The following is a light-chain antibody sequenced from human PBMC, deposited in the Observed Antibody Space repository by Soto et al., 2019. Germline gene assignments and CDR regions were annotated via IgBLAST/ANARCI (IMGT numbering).Light chain of an antibody. CDR3: SSYAGSNTPNV. CDR2: EVS. J-gene: IGLJ1*01. V-gene: IGLV2-8*01. Sequence: QSALTQPPSASGSPGQSVTISCTGTSSDVGGYNYVSWYQQHPGKAPKLMIYEVSKRPSGVPDRFSGSKSGNTASLTVSGLQAEDEADYYCSSYAGSNTPNVCGTGTKLTVL. CDR1: SSDVGGYNY.